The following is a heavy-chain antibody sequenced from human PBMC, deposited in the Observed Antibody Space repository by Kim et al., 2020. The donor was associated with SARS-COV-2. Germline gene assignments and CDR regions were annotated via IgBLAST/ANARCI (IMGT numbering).Heavy chain of an antibody. CDR1: GFTFSSYG. CDR2: ISYDGSNK. D-gene: IGHD2-21*02. J-gene: IGHJ3*02. V-gene: IGHV3-30*18. Sequence: GGSLRLSCAASGFTFSSYGMHWVRQAPGKGLEWVAVISYDGSNKYYADSVKGRFTISRDNSKNTLYLQMNSLRAEDTAVYYCANGLPRHIVVVTAILSAFDIWGQGTMVTVSS. CDR3: ANGLPRHIVVVTAILSAFDI.